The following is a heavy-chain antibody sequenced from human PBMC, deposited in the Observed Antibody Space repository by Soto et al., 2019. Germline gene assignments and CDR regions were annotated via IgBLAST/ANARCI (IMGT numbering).Heavy chain of an antibody. Sequence: EVQLVESGGGLVQPGGSLRLSCAASGFTFSSYWMHWVRQAPGKGLVWVSRVNSDGSSTTYADSVKGRFTISRDNARDTLYLKMNSLRAEDTAVYYCARSIAVAGTGGFYWGQGTLVTVFS. CDR3: ARSIAVAGTGGFY. D-gene: IGHD6-19*01. V-gene: IGHV3-74*01. J-gene: IGHJ4*02. CDR2: VNSDGSST. CDR1: GFTFSSYW.